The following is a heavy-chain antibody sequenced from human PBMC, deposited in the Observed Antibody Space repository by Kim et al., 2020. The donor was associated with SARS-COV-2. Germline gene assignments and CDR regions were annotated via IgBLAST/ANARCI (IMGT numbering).Heavy chain of an antibody. J-gene: IGHJ6*02. CDR3: AKDEQLWLRYYYYGMDV. D-gene: IGHD5-18*01. Sequence: GGSLRLSCAASGFTFSSYGMHWVRQAPGKGLEWVAVIWYDGSNKYYADSVKGRFTISRDNSKNTLYLQMNSLRAEDTAVYYCAKDEQLWLRYYYYGMDVWGQGTTVTVSS. CDR1: GFTFSSYG. V-gene: IGHV3-33*06. CDR2: IWYDGSNK.